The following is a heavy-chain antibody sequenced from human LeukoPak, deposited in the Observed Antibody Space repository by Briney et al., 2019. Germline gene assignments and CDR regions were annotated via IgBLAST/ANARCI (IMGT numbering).Heavy chain of an antibody. CDR2: VSYDESNK. CDR3: AKMKQQPDY. D-gene: IGHD6-13*01. Sequence: GGSLRLSCAASGFTFSRHGMQWVRQAPGKGLEWVAAVSYDESNKYYADSVKGRFTISRDNSKNTLFLEMNSLRAEDTAVYYCAKMKQQPDYWGQGTLVTVSS. J-gene: IGHJ4*02. V-gene: IGHV3-30*18. CDR1: GFTFSRHG.